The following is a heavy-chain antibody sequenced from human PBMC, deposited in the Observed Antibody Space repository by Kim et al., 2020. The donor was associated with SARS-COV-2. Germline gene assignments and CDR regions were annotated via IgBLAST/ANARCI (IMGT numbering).Heavy chain of an antibody. CDR1: GYTFTSYD. Sequence: ASVKVSCKASGYTFTSYDINWVRQATGQGLEWMGWMNPNSGNTGYAQKFQGRVTMTRNTSISTAYMELSSLRSEDTAVYYCATAGGSSSWYVGDEYFQHWGQGTLVTVSS. CDR3: ATAGGSSSWYVGDEYFQH. J-gene: IGHJ1*01. CDR2: MNPNSGNT. D-gene: IGHD6-13*01. V-gene: IGHV1-8*01.